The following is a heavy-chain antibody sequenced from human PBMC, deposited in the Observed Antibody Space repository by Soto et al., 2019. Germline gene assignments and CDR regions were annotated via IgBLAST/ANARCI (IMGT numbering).Heavy chain of an antibody. CDR1: GYTFTGYY. V-gene: IGHV1-2*04. J-gene: IGHJ6*02. Sequence: QVQLVQSGAEVKKPGASVKVSCKASGYTFTGYYMDWVRQAPGQGLDGMGWINPNSGGTNYAQKFQGWVTMTRDTSISTAYMELSRLRSDDTAVYYCARGGSSIAARPILHYYGMDVWGQGTTVTVSS. D-gene: IGHD6-6*01. CDR2: INPNSGGT. CDR3: ARGGSSIAARPILHYYGMDV.